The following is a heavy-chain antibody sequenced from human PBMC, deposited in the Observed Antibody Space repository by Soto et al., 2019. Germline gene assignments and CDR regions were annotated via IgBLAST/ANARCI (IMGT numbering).Heavy chain of an antibody. J-gene: IGHJ2*01. V-gene: IGHV1-69*01. CDR1: GVTFSSYA. D-gene: IGHD2-15*01. Sequence: QVQLVQSGAEVKKPGSSVKVSCKASGVTFSSYAISWVRQAPGQGLEWMGGIIPIFGTANYAQKFQGRVTSTADESTSTAYMELSSLRSEDTAVYYCASGDCSGGSCYSWYFDLWGRGTLVTVSS. CDR3: ASGDCSGGSCYSWYFDL. CDR2: IIPIFGTA.